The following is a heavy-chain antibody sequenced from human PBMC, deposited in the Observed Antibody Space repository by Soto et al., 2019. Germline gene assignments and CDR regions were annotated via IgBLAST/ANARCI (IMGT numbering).Heavy chain of an antibody. V-gene: IGHV4-39*01. D-gene: IGHD6-13*01. J-gene: IGHJ5*02. Sequence: SETLSLTCTVSGGSVSSSSYYWGWVRQPPGKGLEWIGSVYYSGSTYYNPSLESRVTISVDKSKNQFSLKLMSLSAADTAVYYCARGDPTGSWPALTSFDPGARQPWSPAPQ. CDR3: ARGDPTGSWPALTSFDP. CDR1: GGSVSSSSYY. CDR2: VYYSGST.